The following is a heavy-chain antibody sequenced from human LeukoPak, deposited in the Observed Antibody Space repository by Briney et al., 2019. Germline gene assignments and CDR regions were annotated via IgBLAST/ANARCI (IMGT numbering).Heavy chain of an antibody. CDR1: GYTCTSYG. CDR2: ISAYNGNT. V-gene: IGHV1-18*01. CDR3: ARGRRQLERQMYWFDP. J-gene: IGHJ5*02. Sequence: ASVKVSCKASGYTCTSYGSSWVRQAPGQGLEWMGWISAYNGNTNYAQKLQGRVTMTTDKSTSTAYMELRSLRSADTAVYYCARGRRQLERQMYWFDPWGQGTLVTVSS. D-gene: IGHD1-1*01.